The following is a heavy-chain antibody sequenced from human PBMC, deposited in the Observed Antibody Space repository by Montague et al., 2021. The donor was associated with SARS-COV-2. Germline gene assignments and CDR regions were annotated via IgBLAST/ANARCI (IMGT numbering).Heavy chain of an antibody. CDR3: ARYTSRMYGSFDY. J-gene: IGHJ4*02. CDR2: IYWDDDK. CDR1: GFSLNTNGMG. Sequence: PALVKPTQTPTLTCTVSGFSLNTNGMGVGWIRQPPGEAPAWLALIYWDDDKRYSPSLKTRLTITKDTSRNQVVLTMTNVDPGDTGTYFCARYTSRMYGSFDYWGQGALVRVSS. V-gene: IGHV2-5*02. D-gene: IGHD3-16*02.